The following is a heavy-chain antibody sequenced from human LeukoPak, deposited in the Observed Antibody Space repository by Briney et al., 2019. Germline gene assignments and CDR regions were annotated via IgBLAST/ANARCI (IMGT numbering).Heavy chain of an antibody. V-gene: IGHV1-69*13. J-gene: IGHJ6*03. CDR3: ASRRGIAARSGLNYYYYYMDV. Sequence: SVKVSCKASGGTFSSYAISWVRQAPGQGLEWMGGIIPIFGAANYAQKFQGRVTITADESTSTAYMELSSLRSEDTAVYYCASRRGIAARSGLNYYYYYMDVWGKGTTVTVSS. CDR2: IIPIFGAA. CDR1: GGTFSSYA. D-gene: IGHD6-6*01.